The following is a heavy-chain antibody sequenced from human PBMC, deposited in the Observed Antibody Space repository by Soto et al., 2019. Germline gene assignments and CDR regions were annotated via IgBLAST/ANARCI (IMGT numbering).Heavy chain of an antibody. J-gene: IGHJ4*02. CDR1: GDTFNFYS. V-gene: IGHV1-69*02. Sequence: WASVKVSCKASGDTFNFYSINWVRQAPGLGLEWMGRVNPILSMSNYAQRFQGRVTMTADKSTSTAYMELSGLRSEDTAIYYCATSYGWDYWSFDLWGRGGMVTVSS. CDR3: ATSYGWDYWSFDL. D-gene: IGHD3-16*01. CDR2: VNPILSMS.